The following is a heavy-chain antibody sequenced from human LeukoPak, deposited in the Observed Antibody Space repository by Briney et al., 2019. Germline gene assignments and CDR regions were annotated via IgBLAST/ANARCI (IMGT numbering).Heavy chain of an antibody. CDR3: ARDSYSNYIHYYYYMDV. Sequence: SETLSLTCAVYGGSFSGYYWSWIRQPPGKGLEWIGEINHSGSTNYNPSLKSRVTISVDTSKNQFSLKLSSVTAADTAVYYCARDSYSNYIHYYYYMDVWGKGTTVTVSS. CDR1: GGSFSGYY. J-gene: IGHJ6*03. V-gene: IGHV4-34*01. CDR2: INHSGST. D-gene: IGHD4-11*01.